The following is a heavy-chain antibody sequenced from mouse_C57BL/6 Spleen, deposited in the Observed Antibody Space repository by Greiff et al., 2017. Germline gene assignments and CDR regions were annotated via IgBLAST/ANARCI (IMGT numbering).Heavy chain of an antibody. J-gene: IGHJ1*03. CDR3: ARHWEGYFDV. D-gene: IGHD4-1*01. Sequence: EVQRVESGGGLVQPGGSLKLSCAASGFTFSDYYMYWVRQTPEKRLEWVAYISNGGGSTYYPDTVKGRFTISRDNAKNTLYLQMSRLKSEDTAMYYCARHWEGYFDVWGTGTTVTVSS. CDR1: GFTFSDYY. CDR2: ISNGGGST. V-gene: IGHV5-12*01.